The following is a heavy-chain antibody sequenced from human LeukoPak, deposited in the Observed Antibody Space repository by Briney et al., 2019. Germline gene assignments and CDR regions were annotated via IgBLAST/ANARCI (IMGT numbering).Heavy chain of an antibody. D-gene: IGHD2-21*02. J-gene: IGHJ4*02. CDR1: GFTFSSYG. V-gene: IGHV3-23*01. CDR3: AKERSRGGDCLDY. CDR2: ISASGVSK. Sequence: GGSLRLACAASGFTFSSYGMSWVRQAPGKGLEWVSAISASGVSKYYADSVKGRFTISRDNSKNTLYLQMNSLRAEETAVYYCAKERSRGGDCLDYWGQGTLVTASS.